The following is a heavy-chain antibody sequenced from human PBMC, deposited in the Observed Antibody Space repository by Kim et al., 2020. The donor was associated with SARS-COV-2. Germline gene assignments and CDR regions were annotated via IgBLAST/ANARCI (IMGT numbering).Heavy chain of an antibody. J-gene: IGHJ6*02. CDR2: INTNTGNP. D-gene: IGHD3-10*01. CDR1: GYTFTSYS. CDR3: ARDFFGNYYYYGMDV. V-gene: IGHV7-4-1*02. Sequence: ASVKVSCKASGYTFTSYSMNWVRQAPGQGLEWMGWINTNTGNPTYAQGFTGRFVFSLDTSVSTAYLQISSLKAEDTAVYYCARDFFGNYYYYGMDVWGQGTTLTVS.